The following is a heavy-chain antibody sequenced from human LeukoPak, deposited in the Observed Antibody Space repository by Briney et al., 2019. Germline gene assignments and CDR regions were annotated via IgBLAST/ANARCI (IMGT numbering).Heavy chain of an antibody. CDR1: GGTFSSYA. V-gene: IGHV1-69*04. Sequence: ASVKVSCKASGGTFSSYAISWVRRAPGQGLEWMGRIIPILGIANYAQKFQGRVTITADKSTSTAYMELSSLRSEDTAVYYCARGITIFGVVTSYYFDYWGQGTLVTVSS. CDR3: ARGITIFGVVTSYYFDY. J-gene: IGHJ4*02. D-gene: IGHD3-3*01. CDR2: IIPILGIA.